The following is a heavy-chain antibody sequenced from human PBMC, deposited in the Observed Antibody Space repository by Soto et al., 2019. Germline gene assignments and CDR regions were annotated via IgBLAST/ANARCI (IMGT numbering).Heavy chain of an antibody. Sequence: EVQLVESGGGLVQPGGSLRLSCEASGFTFSSYWMSWVRQAPGKELEWVANIKTDGSDEYYADSVKGRFAISRDNARNSLYLQMDSLRVEDTAVYYCARPPGWRDAFDFWGQGTLVTVSS. D-gene: IGHD2-15*01. CDR1: GFTFSSYW. J-gene: IGHJ3*01. V-gene: IGHV3-7*01. CDR2: IKTDGSDE. CDR3: ARPPGWRDAFDF.